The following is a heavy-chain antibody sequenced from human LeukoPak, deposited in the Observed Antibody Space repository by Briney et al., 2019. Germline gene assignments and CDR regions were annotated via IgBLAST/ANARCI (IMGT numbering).Heavy chain of an antibody. CDR1: GYSFTNHW. Sequence: GESLKISCEGSGYSFTNHWIAWVRQMPGKGLEWMGIIYPSDSDTRYSPSFQGQVTISADKSISTAYLQWSSLKASDTAMYYCARRIQLWSPFDYWGQGTLVTVSS. CDR3: ARRIQLWSPFDY. D-gene: IGHD5-18*01. CDR2: IYPSDSDT. J-gene: IGHJ4*02. V-gene: IGHV5-51*01.